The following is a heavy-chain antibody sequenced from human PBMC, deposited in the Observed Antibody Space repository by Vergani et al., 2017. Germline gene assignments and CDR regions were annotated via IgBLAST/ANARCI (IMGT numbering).Heavy chain of an antibody. CDR1: GFTFSSYA. Sequence: EVQLLESGGGLVQPGGSLRLSCEASGFTFSSYAMSWVRQAPGKGLEWVSAISGSGGSTYYADSVKGRFTISRDNSKNTLYLQMNSLRAEDTAVYYCAKDPYYYDSSGKGDFDYWGQGTLVTVSS. D-gene: IGHD3-22*01. V-gene: IGHV3-23*01. CDR2: ISGSGGST. J-gene: IGHJ4*02. CDR3: AKDPYYYDSSGKGDFDY.